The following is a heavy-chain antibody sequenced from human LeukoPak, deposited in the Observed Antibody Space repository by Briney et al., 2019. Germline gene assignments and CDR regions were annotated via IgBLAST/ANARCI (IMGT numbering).Heavy chain of an antibody. V-gene: IGHV4-38-2*02. CDR3: ARYREVGATVDY. J-gene: IGHJ4*02. D-gene: IGHD1-26*01. CDR1: GGSISSYY. Sequence: PSETLSLTCTVSGGSISSYYWGWIRQPPGKGLEWIGSIYHSGSTYYNPSLKSRVTISVDTSKNQFSLTLSSVTAADTAVYYCARYREVGATVDYWGQGTLVTVSS. CDR2: IYHSGST.